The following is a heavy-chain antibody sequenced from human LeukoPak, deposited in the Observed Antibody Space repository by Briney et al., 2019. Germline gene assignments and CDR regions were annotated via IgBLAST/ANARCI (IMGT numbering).Heavy chain of an antibody. J-gene: IGHJ5*02. V-gene: IGHV1-46*01. CDR3: ARGPPGRVYDSSKRGLFDP. D-gene: IGHD3-22*01. Sequence: ASVKVSCKASGYTFSSYYMHWGRQAPGQGLEWMGIINPSGGTTSYAQKFQGRLTMTRDTSTSTVFMELSSLRSEDTAVYYCARGPPGRVYDSSKRGLFDPWGQGTLVTVSS. CDR2: INPSGGTT. CDR1: GYTFSSYY.